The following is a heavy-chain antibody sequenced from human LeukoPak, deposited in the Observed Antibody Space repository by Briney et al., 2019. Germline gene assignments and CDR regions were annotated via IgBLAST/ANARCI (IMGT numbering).Heavy chain of an antibody. J-gene: IGHJ5*01. V-gene: IGHV4-59*07. CDR3: ARAPVVRGVFGWFDF. CDR2: REDSGRS. D-gene: IGHD3-10*01. CDR1: VGFKRLHF. Sequence: SDTLSLTCNVSVGFKRLHFWIWFRHPPARGLEWIRNREDSGRSNCNPYPKSRVTISTDTSKNPFTLKLNAPTTADTADYYGARAPVVRGVFGWFDFWGQGVLVTVSS.